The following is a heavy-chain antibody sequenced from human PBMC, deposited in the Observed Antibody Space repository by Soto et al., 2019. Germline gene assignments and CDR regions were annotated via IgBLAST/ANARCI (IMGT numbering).Heavy chain of an antibody. CDR1: GSTFSSYD. J-gene: IGHJ3*02. CDR3: ARGPSHGAFDI. CDR2: IVPDGSND. V-gene: IGHV3-30-3*01. Sequence: QVQLVESGGGVVQHGRSLRLSCAASGSTFSSYDIHWVRQAPGKGLEWVAHIVPDGSNDFYADSVKGRFTISRDNAKNTVYLQMNSLRAEDTAVYYCARGPSHGAFDIWGQGTMFTVSS.